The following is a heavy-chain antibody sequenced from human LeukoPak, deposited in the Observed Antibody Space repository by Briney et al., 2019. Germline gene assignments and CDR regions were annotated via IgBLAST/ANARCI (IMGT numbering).Heavy chain of an antibody. Sequence: GGSLRLSCAASGFTFSRYWMHWVRQAPGKGLVWVSHINSDGSSTSYADSVKGRFTISRDNAKNTLYLQMNSLRAEDTAVYYCAKDVSYYDSSGYSDWYFDLWGRGTLVTVSS. CDR2: INSDGSST. J-gene: IGHJ2*01. V-gene: IGHV3-74*01. CDR3: AKDVSYYDSSGYSDWYFDL. D-gene: IGHD3-22*01. CDR1: GFTFSRYW.